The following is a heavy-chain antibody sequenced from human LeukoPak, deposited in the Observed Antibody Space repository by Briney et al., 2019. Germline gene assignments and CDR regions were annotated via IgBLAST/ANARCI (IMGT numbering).Heavy chain of an antibody. CDR3: AREGDKYANWFDT. Sequence: PSETLSLTCTVSGGSISSYSWNWIRQPPGKGLEWIGSIYYSGSTNYNPSLKSRVTISLDTSKNQFSLNLNSVTAADTAVYYCAREGDKYANWFDTWGQGTLVTVSS. CDR1: GGSISSYS. V-gene: IGHV4-59*01. D-gene: IGHD2-8*01. CDR2: IYYSGST. J-gene: IGHJ5*02.